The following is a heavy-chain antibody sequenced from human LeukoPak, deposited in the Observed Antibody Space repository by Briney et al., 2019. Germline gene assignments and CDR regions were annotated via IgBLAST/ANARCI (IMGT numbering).Heavy chain of an antibody. V-gene: IGHV4-31*03. CDR3: ARVGDILTGSGTFNY. CDR2: IYYSGST. CDR1: GGSISSGGYY. J-gene: IGHJ4*02. Sequence: SQTLSLTCIVSGGSISSGGYYWSWIRQHPGKGLEWIGYIYYSGSTYYNPSLKSRVSISVDTSKNQFSLKLSSVTAADTAVYYCARVGDILTGSGTFNYWGQGTLVTVSS. D-gene: IGHD3-9*01.